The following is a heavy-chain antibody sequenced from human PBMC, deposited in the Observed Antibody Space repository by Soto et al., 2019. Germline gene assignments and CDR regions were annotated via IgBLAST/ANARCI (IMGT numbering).Heavy chain of an antibody. D-gene: IGHD2-8*02. V-gene: IGHV3-33*08. CDR2: IWYDGVNK. J-gene: IGHJ4*02. CDR1: GFSFRSYA. Sequence: PGGSLRLSCAASGFSFRSYARHCCRQAPGKGLEWVAVIWYDGVNKYYADSVKGRFTISRDNSKNTLYVQMNSVKAEDTAVYYCVRAHYFNTAGRPASLHNWGQGTLVTVSS. CDR3: VRAHYFNTAGRPASLHN.